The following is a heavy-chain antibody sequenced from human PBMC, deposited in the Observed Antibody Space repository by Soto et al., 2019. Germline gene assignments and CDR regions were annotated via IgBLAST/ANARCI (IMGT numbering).Heavy chain of an antibody. CDR1: GFIFSNYG. CDR3: AKRGGVVGGSEHPFFEY. J-gene: IGHJ4*02. CDR2: ISFDGKNR. D-gene: IGHD2-15*01. Sequence: QVQLVESGGGVVQPGKSLRLSCAASGFIFSNYGMHWVRQAPGKGLEWVALISFDGKNRNYADSVKGRFTIYRDNPKNPLYLEMTSLRPEDTAFYYCAKRGGVVGGSEHPFFEYWGQGTLVTVSS. V-gene: IGHV3-30*18.